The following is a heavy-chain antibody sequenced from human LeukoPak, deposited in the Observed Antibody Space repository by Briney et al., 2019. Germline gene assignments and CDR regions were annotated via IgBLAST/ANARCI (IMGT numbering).Heavy chain of an antibody. J-gene: IGHJ6*03. V-gene: IGHV1-2*06. CDR1: GYTFAGYY. CDR3: ARDHEGAGYSYGNSYYYYYMDV. D-gene: IGHD5-18*01. CDR2: INPNSGGT. Sequence: ASVKVSCKASGYTFAGYYMHWVRQAPGQGLEWMGRINPNSGGTNYAQKFQGRVTMTRDTSISTAYMELSRLRSDDTAVYYCARDHEGAGYSYGNSYYYYYMDVWCKGTTVTVSS.